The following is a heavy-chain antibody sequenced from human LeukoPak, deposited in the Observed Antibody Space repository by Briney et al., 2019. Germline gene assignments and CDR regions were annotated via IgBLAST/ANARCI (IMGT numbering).Heavy chain of an antibody. Sequence: ASVKVSCKASGYTFTSYYMHWVRQAPGQGLEWMGIINPSGGSTSYAQKFQGRVTMTRDTSTSTVYMELSSLRSEDTAVYYCARVASITIFGVVEYYFDYWGQGTLVTVSS. CDR1: GYTFTSYY. CDR3: ARVASITIFGVVEYYFDY. D-gene: IGHD3-3*01. J-gene: IGHJ4*02. V-gene: IGHV1-46*01. CDR2: INPSGGST.